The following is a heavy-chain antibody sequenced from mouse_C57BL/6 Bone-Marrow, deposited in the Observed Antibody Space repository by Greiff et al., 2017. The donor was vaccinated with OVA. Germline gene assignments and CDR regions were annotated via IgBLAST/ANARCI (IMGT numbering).Heavy chain of an antibody. D-gene: IGHD1-1*01. V-gene: IGHV1-69*01. J-gene: IGHJ1*03. CDR2: IDPSDSYT. CDR1: GYTFTSYW. Sequence: VQLQQSGAELVMPGASVKLSCKASGYTFTSYWMHWVKQRPGQGLEWIGEIDPSDSYTNYNQKFKGKSTLTVDKSSSTAYMQLSSLTSEDSAVYYCARQLITTVVANWYFDVWGTGTTVTVSS. CDR3: ARQLITTVVANWYFDV.